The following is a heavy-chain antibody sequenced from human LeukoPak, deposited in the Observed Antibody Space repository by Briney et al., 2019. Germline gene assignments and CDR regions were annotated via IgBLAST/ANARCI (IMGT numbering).Heavy chain of an antibody. CDR2: ISSSGTTV. CDR1: GFTFGDYA. CDR3: ARSIIHWFDP. J-gene: IGHJ5*02. V-gene: IGHV3-48*03. Sequence: GGSLRLSCTGSGFTFGDYAMNWVRQAPGRGLEWVSYISSSGTTVYYADSVKGRFTISRDNAKNSLYLQMNSLRAEDTAVYYCARSIIHWFDPWGQGTLVTVSS.